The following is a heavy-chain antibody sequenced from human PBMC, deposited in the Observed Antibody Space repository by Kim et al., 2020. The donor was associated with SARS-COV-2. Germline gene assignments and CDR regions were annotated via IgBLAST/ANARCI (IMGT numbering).Heavy chain of an antibody. CDR1: GFTFSSHA. J-gene: IGHJ5*02. V-gene: IGHV3-30*04. CDR3: ARGELDDYRRSDH. Sequence: GGSLRLFCAASGFTFSSHAMHWVRQAPGKGLEWVAVILYDGSNEYYADSVKGRFTISRDSSKNTLDLQMNSLRAEDTAVYYCARGELDDYRRSDHWGQGTLVTVSS. D-gene: IGHD4-17*01. CDR2: ILYDGSNE.